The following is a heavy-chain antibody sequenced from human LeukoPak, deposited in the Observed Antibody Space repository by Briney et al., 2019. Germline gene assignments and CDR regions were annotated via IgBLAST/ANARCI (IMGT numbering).Heavy chain of an antibody. CDR2: ISSSSSYI. CDR3: ARVIERQWLIPSYYYYGMDV. CDR1: GFTFRSYS. V-gene: IGHV3-21*01. J-gene: IGHJ6*02. D-gene: IGHD6-19*01. Sequence: GGSLRLSCAASGFTFRSYSMNWVRQAPGHGLEWVSSISSSSSYIYYADTLKGPFTISRDNAKNSLYLQMISLRAEDTAVYYCARVIERQWLIPSYYYYGMDVWGQGTTVTVSS.